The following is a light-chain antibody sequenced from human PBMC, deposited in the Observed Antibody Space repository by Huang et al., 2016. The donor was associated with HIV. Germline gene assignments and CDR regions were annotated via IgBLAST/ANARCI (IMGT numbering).Light chain of an antibody. J-gene: IGKJ5*01. Sequence: DIQMTQSPASLSASVGDRVIITCRASQGIRNYVAWYQQKPGEVPRLLISGASTLQSGVPSRFSGSGSGTQFTLTISSLQPEDVATYYCQKYNSAPTFGQGTRLEIK. CDR2: GAS. CDR3: QKYNSAPT. V-gene: IGKV1-27*01. CDR1: QGIRNY.